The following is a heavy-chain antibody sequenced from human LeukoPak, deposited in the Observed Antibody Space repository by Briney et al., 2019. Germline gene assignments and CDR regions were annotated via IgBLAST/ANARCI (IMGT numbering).Heavy chain of an antibody. Sequence: GGSLRLSCAASGFTFSSYWMSWVRQAPGKGLEWVANIKQDGSEKYYVDSVKGRFTISRDNAKNSLYLQMNSLRAEDTAVYYCARGRYSSSWYYGLFDYWGQGTLVTVSS. D-gene: IGHD6-13*01. V-gene: IGHV3-7*01. CDR3: ARGRYSSSWYYGLFDY. J-gene: IGHJ4*02. CDR2: IKQDGSEK. CDR1: GFTFSSYW.